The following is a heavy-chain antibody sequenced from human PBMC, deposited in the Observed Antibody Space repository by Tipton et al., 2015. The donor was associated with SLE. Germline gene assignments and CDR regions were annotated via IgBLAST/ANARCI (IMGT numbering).Heavy chain of an antibody. CDR2: IRHDGSIE. CDR1: GFTFNTYD. J-gene: IGHJ5*02. V-gene: IGHV3-30*02. Sequence: GSLRLSCAASGFTFNTYDMHWVRQPPGRGLEWVAFIRHDGSIEFYADSVRGRFTISRDNSKNTLHLEMNSLRAEDTALYHCARDQAAAGTFGFDPWGQGTLVTVSS. CDR3: ARDQAAAGTFGFDP. D-gene: IGHD6-13*01.